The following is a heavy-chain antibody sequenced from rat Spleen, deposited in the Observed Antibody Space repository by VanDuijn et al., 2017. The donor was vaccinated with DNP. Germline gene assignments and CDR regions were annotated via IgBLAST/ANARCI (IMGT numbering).Heavy chain of an antibody. J-gene: IGHJ2*01. CDR1: GFTFSNYY. V-gene: IGHV5-27*01. CDR3: TRGGTYYFDY. D-gene: IGHD4-3*01. CDR2: ISPSGGST. Sequence: EVQLVESGGGLVQPGRSLKLSCAASGFTFSNYYMAWVRQAPKKGLEWVASISPSGGSTYYRDSVKGRFTVSRDDSTSTLYLQMDSLRSEDTATYYCTRGGTYYFDYWGQGVLVTVSS.